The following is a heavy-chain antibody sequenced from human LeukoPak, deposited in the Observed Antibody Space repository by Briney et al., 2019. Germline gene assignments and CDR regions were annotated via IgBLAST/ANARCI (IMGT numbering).Heavy chain of an antibody. CDR3: ARVVISYGIAAALIDY. V-gene: IGHV1-18*01. CDR1: GYTFTGYG. Sequence: ASVKVSFKASGYTFTGYGISWVRQAPGQGLEWMGWISAYNGNTNYAQKLQGRVTMTTDTSTSTAYMELRSLRSDDTAVYYCARVVISYGIAAALIDYWGQGTLVTVSS. J-gene: IGHJ4*02. D-gene: IGHD6-13*01. CDR2: ISAYNGNT.